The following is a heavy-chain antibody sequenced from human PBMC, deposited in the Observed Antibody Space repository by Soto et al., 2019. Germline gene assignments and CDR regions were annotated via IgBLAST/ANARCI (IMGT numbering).Heavy chain of an antibody. V-gene: IGHV4-39*01. CDR1: GGSISSSSYY. Sequence: SETLSLTCTVSGGSISSSSYYWGWIRHPPGKGLEWIGSIYYSGSTYYNPSLKSRVTIFVDTSKNQFSLKLSSVTAADTAVYYCARVFITGTTHFDPWGQGISVTVSS. D-gene: IGHD1-7*01. CDR3: ARVFITGTTHFDP. J-gene: IGHJ5*02. CDR2: IYYSGST.